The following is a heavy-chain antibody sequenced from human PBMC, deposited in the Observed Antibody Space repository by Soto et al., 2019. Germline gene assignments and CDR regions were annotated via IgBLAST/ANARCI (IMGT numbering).Heavy chain of an antibody. CDR3: ARGGYWRFDY. CDR1: GGSFSNYA. J-gene: IGHJ4*02. Sequence: QVQIQQWGGGLLKPSETLSLSCTVYGGSFSNYAWSWIRQPPGRGLEWIGEIYHNGKSDYNPSLKSRVTIAVDTSKNQFSLKPSSVIAADTAVYFCARGGYWRFDYWGQGALVTVSS. V-gene: IGHV4-34*01. D-gene: IGHD3-22*01. CDR2: IYHNGKS.